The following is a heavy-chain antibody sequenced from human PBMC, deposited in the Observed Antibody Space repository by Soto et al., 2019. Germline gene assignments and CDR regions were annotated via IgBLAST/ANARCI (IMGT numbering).Heavy chain of an antibody. J-gene: IGHJ6*02. Sequence: QVQLVQSGAEVKKPGSSVKVSCKASGGTFSSYAISWVRQAPGHGLEWMGGIIPIFGTANYAQKFQGRVTITADESTSTAYMELGSLRSEDTAVYYCARGRELPGYYYYGMDVWGQGTTVTVSS. V-gene: IGHV1-69*12. D-gene: IGHD1-26*01. CDR3: ARGRELPGYYYYGMDV. CDR1: GGTFSSYA. CDR2: IIPIFGTA.